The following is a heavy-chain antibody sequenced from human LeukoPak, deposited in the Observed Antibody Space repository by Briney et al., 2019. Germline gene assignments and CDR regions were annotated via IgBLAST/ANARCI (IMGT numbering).Heavy chain of an antibody. CDR2: IGTAGDT. V-gene: IGHV3-13*01. D-gene: IGHD2/OR15-2a*01. CDR3: ARLLSAAFDI. J-gene: IGHJ3*02. Sequence: GGSLRLSSAASGFTFSTSDMHWVRQATGKALEWVSAIGTAGDTYYPGSVKGRFTISRENAKNSLYLQMNSLRAGDTALYYCARLLSAAFDIWGQGTMVTVSS. CDR1: GFTFSTSD.